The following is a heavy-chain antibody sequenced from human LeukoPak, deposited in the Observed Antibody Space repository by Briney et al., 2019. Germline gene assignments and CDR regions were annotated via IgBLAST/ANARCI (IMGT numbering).Heavy chain of an antibody. J-gene: IGHJ2*01. CDR1: GDIFTSYW. V-gene: IGHV5-51*01. Sequence: GESLKISCKSSGDIFTSYWIGWVRQLPGKGLEWMGIIYRDSKVKYSPSFQGQVTISADESINTVYLQWSSLKASDTAMYYCARAHSYGDYVGWYFDLWGRGTLVTVSS. CDR2: IYRDSKV. D-gene: IGHD4-17*01. CDR3: ARAHSYGDYVGWYFDL.